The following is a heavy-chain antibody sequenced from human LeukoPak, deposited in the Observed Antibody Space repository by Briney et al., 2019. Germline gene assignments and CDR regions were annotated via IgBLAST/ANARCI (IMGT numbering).Heavy chain of an antibody. CDR2: IYYSGST. CDR3: ARHASVDGNWPRPLDY. CDR1: GGSISSSPYY. V-gene: IGHV4-39*01. Sequence: PSETLSLTCTVSGGSISSSPYYWGWIRQPPGKGLEWIGNIYYSGSTYYNASLKTRVTISVDTSKNQFSQKLSAVTAADTAVYYCARHASVDGNWPRPLDYWGQGSLVTVSS. J-gene: IGHJ4*02. D-gene: IGHD6-19*01.